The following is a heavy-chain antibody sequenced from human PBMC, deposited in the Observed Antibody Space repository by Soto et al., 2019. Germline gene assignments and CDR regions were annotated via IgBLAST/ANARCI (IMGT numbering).Heavy chain of an antibody. J-gene: IGHJ6*02. CDR1: GGTFSSYA. CDR2: IVPLFRTT. Sequence: SVKVSCKTSGGTFSSYAINWVRQAPGQGLEWMGGIVPLFRTTNYAQKFQGRVTITADTSTYTVYMELSELRSGDTAVYYCATGRYSSTWSNLLDRSGLDVWGQGPTVTVS. V-gene: IGHV1-69*06. D-gene: IGHD6-13*01. CDR3: ATGRYSSTWSNLLDRSGLDV.